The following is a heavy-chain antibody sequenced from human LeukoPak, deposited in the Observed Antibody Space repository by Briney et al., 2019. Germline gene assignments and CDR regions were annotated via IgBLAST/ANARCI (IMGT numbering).Heavy chain of an antibody. CDR2: INHSGST. D-gene: IGHD6-13*01. V-gene: IGHV4-34*01. J-gene: IGHJ4*02. Sequence: KPSETLSLTCAVYGGSFSGYYWSWIRQPPGKGLEWIGEINHSGSTYYNPSLKSRVTISVDRSKNQFSLKLSSVTAADTAVYYCARLVAATGNFDYWGQGTLVTVSS. CDR1: GGSFSGYY. CDR3: ARLVAATGNFDY.